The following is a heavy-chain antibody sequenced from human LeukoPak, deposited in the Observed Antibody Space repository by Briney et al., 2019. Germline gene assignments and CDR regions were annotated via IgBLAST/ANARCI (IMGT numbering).Heavy chain of an antibody. D-gene: IGHD5-12*01. V-gene: IGHV3-30-3*01. J-gene: IGHJ2*01. CDR1: GFTFSSYA. CDR2: ISYDGSNK. Sequence: PGGSLRLSCAASGFTFSSYAMHWVRQAPGKGLEWVAVISYDGSNKYYADSVKGRFTISRDNSKNTLYLQMNSLRAEDTAVYYCAREGATDSYFHLWGRGTLVTVSS. CDR3: AREGATDSYFHL.